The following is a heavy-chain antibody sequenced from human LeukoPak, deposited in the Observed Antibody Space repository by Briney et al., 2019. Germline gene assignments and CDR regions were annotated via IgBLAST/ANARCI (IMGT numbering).Heavy chain of an antibody. J-gene: IGHJ3*02. Sequence: SVKVSCKASGGTFSSYAISWVRQAPGQGLEWMGGIIPIFGTANHAQKFQGRVTITADESTSTAYMELSGLRSEDAAVYYCARGGRAYCGGDCLYDAFDIWGQGTMVTVSS. CDR2: IIPIFGTA. CDR1: GGTFSSYA. D-gene: IGHD2-21*02. V-gene: IGHV1-69*01. CDR3: ARGGRAYCGGDCLYDAFDI.